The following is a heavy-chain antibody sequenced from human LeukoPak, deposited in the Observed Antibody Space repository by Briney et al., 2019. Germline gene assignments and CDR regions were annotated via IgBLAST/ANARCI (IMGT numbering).Heavy chain of an antibody. V-gene: IGHV3-53*01. CDR3: ASSPGARYYYDSSGYLGY. J-gene: IGHJ4*02. CDR2: IYSGGST. CDR1: GFTVSSNY. Sequence: PGGSLRLSCAASGFTVSSNYMSSVRQAPPKGLEWVSVIYSGGSTYYADSMKRRFTISRHNSKNTLYLQKNSLRAEDTAVYYCASSPGARYYYDSSGYLGYWGQGTLVTVSS. D-gene: IGHD3-22*01.